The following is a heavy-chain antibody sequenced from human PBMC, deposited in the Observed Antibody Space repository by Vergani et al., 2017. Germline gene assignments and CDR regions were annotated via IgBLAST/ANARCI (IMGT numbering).Heavy chain of an antibody. J-gene: IGHJ4*02. CDR3: SAQTQSCHDY. V-gene: IGHV3-66*01. CDR1: GFTVSSNY. Sequence: EVQLVESGGGLVQPGGSLRLSCAASGFTVSSNYMSWVRQAPGKGLEWVSVIYSGGSTYYADSVKGRFTISRDNSKNTLYLQMNSLGTDDTAIYFCSAQTQSCHDYWGQGTLVAVSS. D-gene: IGHD3-10*01. CDR2: IYSGGST.